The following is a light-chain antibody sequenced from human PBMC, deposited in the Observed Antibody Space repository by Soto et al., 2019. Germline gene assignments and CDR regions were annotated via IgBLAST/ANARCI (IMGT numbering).Light chain of an antibody. CDR1: QSVSSS. CDR2: AAS. J-gene: IGKJ1*01. V-gene: IGKV3-15*01. CDR3: QQYNNWPPT. Sequence: EIVLTQSPATLSVSPGETATLSCRASQSVSSSLAWYQQKPGQAPRLLIYAASTRATGIPARFSGSGSGTEFTLTISSLQSEDFAVYYCQQYNNWPPTFGQGTKVDIK.